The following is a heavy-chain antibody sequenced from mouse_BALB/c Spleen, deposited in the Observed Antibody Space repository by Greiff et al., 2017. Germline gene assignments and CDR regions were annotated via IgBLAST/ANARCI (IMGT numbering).Heavy chain of an antibody. D-gene: IGHD3-1*01. Sequence: EVQLQQSGPELVKPGASVKMSCKASGYTFTDYYMDWVKQSHGESFEWIGRVNPYNGGTSYNQKFKGKATLTVDKSSSTAYMELNSLTSEDSAVYYCARFSSGYPPYGGQGTLVTVSA. V-gene: IGHV1-19*01. CDR2: VNPYNGGT. CDR3: ARFSSGYPPY. J-gene: IGHJ3*01. CDR1: GYTFTDYY.